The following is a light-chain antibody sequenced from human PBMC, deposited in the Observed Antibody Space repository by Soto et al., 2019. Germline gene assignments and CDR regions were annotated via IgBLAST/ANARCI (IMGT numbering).Light chain of an antibody. Sequence: QSALTQPPSASGSPGQSVTISCTGTSSDVPYYNYVSWYQQNPGKAPKLIIYEVLKRPSGVPDRFSGSKSGSTASLTVSELQAEDEADYYCISYVGGKTLFGGGTKVTVL. CDR3: ISYVGGKTL. CDR2: EVL. J-gene: IGLJ2*01. CDR1: SSDVPYYNY. V-gene: IGLV2-8*01.